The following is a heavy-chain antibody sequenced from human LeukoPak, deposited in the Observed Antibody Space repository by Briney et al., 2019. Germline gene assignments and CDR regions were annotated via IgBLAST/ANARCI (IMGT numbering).Heavy chain of an antibody. J-gene: IGHJ4*02. Sequence: SVKASCKASGGTFSSYAISWVRQAPGQGLEWMGGIIPIFGTANYAQKFQGRVTITADESTSTAYMELSSLRSEDTAVYYCAGDRHYYGSGSYYSHFDYWGQGTLVTVSS. CDR1: GGTFSSYA. D-gene: IGHD3-10*01. CDR3: AGDRHYYGSGSYYSHFDY. CDR2: IIPIFGTA. V-gene: IGHV1-69*01.